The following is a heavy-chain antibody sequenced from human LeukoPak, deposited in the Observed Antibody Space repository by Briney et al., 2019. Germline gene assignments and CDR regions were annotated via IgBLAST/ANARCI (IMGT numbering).Heavy chain of an antibody. CDR3: AIEGGGYGDYFDY. J-gene: IGHJ4*02. Sequence: GASVKVSCKASGGTFSSYAISWVRQAPGQGLEWMGGIIPIFGTANYAQKFQGRVTITEDTSTETAYMELSSLRSEDTAVYYCAIEGGGYGDYFDYWGQGTLVTVSS. V-gene: IGHV1-69*06. D-gene: IGHD3-16*01. CDR1: GGTFSSYA. CDR2: IIPIFGTA.